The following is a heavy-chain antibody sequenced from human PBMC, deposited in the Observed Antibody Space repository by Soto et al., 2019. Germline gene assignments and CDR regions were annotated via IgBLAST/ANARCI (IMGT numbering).Heavy chain of an antibody. Sequence: QVQLVQSGAEVKKPGSSVKVSCKASGGTFSSYAISWVRQAPGQGLEWMGGIIPIFGTANYEQKFQGRVKITAEESTSTAYLTLGSLRAVDTAVYYWASSLVTYYYDRSAFDFWGQGTMVTVSS. CDR3: ASSLVTYYYDRSAFDF. CDR1: GGTFSSYA. D-gene: IGHD3-22*01. J-gene: IGHJ3*01. V-gene: IGHV1-69*01. CDR2: IIPIFGTA.